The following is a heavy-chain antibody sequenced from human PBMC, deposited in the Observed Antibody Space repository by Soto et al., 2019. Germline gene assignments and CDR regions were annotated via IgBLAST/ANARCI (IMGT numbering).Heavy chain of an antibody. J-gene: IGHJ4*02. CDR3: AKDSRVTMVRGVIIPPGY. V-gene: IGHV3-21*04. CDR2: ISSSGSYT. D-gene: IGHD3-10*01. Sequence: PGGSLRLSCAASGFTFSSYTMNWVRQAPGKGLEWVSSISSSGSYTYYADSVKGRFTISRDNSKNTLYLQMNSLRAEDTAVYYCAKDSRVTMVRGVIIPPGYWGQGTLVTISS. CDR1: GFTFSSYT.